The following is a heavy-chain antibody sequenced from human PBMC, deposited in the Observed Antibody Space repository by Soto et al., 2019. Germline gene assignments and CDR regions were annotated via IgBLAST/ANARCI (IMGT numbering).Heavy chain of an antibody. D-gene: IGHD3-16*01. V-gene: IGHV3-23*01. CDR3: AKSDRGWFGPFDP. J-gene: IGHJ5*02. Sequence: EVQLLESGGGLVQPGGSLRLSCAASGFTFSSYAMSWVRQAPGKGLEWVSAISGSGGSTYYADSVKGRFTISRDNSKSTLYLPMNSLRAEDTAVYYCAKSDRGWFGPFDPWGQGTLVTVSS. CDR1: GFTFSSYA. CDR2: ISGSGGST.